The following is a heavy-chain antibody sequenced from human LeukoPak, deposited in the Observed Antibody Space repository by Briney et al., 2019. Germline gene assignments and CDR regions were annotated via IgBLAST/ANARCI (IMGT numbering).Heavy chain of an antibody. J-gene: IGHJ6*03. CDR2: INPSGGST. V-gene: IGHV1-46*01. CDR1: GYTFTSYY. D-gene: IGHD1-7*01. Sequence: ASVKVSCKASGYTFTSYYMHWVRQAPGQGLEWMGIINPSGGSTSYAQKFQGRVTMTRDISTSTVYMELSSLRSEDTAVYYCARDRGGTTISVVNYMDVWGKGTTVTVSS. CDR3: ARDRGGTTISVVNYMDV.